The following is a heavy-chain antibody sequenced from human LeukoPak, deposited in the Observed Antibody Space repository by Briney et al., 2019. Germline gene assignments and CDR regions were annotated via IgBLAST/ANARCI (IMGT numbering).Heavy chain of an antibody. Sequence: GGSLRLSCAASGFTFSGSAMHWVRQASGKGLEWVGRIRSKANSYATAYAASVKGRFTLSRDDSKNTAYLQMNSLKTEDTAVYYCTREARALRYFDWTYYFDYWGQGTLVTVSS. CDR2: IRSKANSYAT. J-gene: IGHJ4*02. D-gene: IGHD3-9*01. CDR3: TREARALRYFDWTYYFDY. V-gene: IGHV3-73*01. CDR1: GFTFSGSA.